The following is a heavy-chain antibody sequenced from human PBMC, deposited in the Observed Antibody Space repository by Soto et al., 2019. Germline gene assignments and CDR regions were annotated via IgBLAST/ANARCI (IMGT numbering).Heavy chain of an antibody. CDR2: TYYRSKWYN. D-gene: IGHD3-3*01. CDR1: WDSVSSNSAA. V-gene: IGHV6-1*01. Sequence: SQALSLTCSISWDSVSSNSAAWNWIRQSPSRGLEWLGRTYYRSKWYNDYAVSVKSRITINPDTSKNQFSLQLNSVTPEDTAVYYCARDPTTPGSGYYYYGMDVWGQGTTVTV. J-gene: IGHJ6*02. CDR3: ARDPTTPGSGYYYYGMDV.